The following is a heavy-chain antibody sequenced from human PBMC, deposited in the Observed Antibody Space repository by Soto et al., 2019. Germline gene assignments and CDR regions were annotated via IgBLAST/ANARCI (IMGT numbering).Heavy chain of an antibody. V-gene: IGHV1-46*01. Sequence: GASVKVSCKASGYTFTSYYMHWVRQAPGQGLEWMGIINPSGGSTSYAQKFQGRVTMTRDTSTSTVYMELSSLRSEDTAVYYCARDPQPTYYYDSSGYNNWFDPWGQGTLVTVSS. CDR1: GYTFTSYY. CDR2: INPSGGST. D-gene: IGHD3-22*01. CDR3: ARDPQPTYYYDSSGYNNWFDP. J-gene: IGHJ5*02.